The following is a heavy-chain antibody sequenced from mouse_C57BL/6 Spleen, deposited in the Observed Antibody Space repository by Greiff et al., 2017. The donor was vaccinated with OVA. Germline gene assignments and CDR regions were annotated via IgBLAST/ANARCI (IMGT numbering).Heavy chain of an antibody. Sequence: VKLMESGAELVRPGTSVKMSCKASGYTFTNYWIGWAKQRPGHGLEWIGDIYPGGGYTNYNEKFKGKATLTADKSSSTAYMQFSSLTSEDSAIYYCARLYGSSLYYFDYWGQGTTLTVSS. J-gene: IGHJ2*01. D-gene: IGHD1-1*01. CDR3: ARLYGSSLYYFDY. CDR2: IYPGGGYT. V-gene: IGHV1-63*01. CDR1: GYTFTNYW.